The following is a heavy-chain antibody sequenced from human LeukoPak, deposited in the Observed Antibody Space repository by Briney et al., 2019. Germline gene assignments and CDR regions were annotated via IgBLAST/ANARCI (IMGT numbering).Heavy chain of an antibody. J-gene: IGHJ3*02. CDR2: ISGSGGST. Sequence: GGSLRLSCAASGFTFSSYAMSWVRQAPGKGLEWVSAISGSGGSTYYADSVKGRFTISRDNSKNTLYLQMNSLRAEDTAVYYCARVSGSSSWHDAFDIWGQGTMVTVSS. D-gene: IGHD6-13*01. CDR3: ARVSGSSSWHDAFDI. CDR1: GFTFSSYA. V-gene: IGHV3-23*01.